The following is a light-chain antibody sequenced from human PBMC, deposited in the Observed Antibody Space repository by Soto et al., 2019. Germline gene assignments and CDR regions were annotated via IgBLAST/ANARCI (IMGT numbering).Light chain of an antibody. J-gene: IGKJ4*01. CDR2: GAS. CDR3: QQYNDWPLT. Sequence: EIVMTQSPATLSVSPGERATLSCRASQSIINNLAWYQQKRGQGPRLLIYGASSRATGTPARFSGSGSGTGFTLTISSLQSEDFAIYYCQQYNDWPLTFGGGTKVEIK. V-gene: IGKV3-15*01. CDR1: QSIINN.